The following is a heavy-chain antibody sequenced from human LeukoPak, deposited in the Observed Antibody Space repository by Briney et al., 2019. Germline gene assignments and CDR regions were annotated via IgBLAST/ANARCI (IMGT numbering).Heavy chain of an antibody. CDR2: IIPIFGTA. Sequence: ASVTVSCKASGGTFSSYAISWLRQAPGQGLEWMGGIIPIFGTAKYAQKFQRRVTMTADESTSTAYMELSSLRSEDTAVYYCARDPYCSSTSCYTLFDPWGQGTLVTVSS. V-gene: IGHV1-69*01. J-gene: IGHJ5*02. D-gene: IGHD2-2*02. CDR3: ARDPYCSSTSCYTLFDP. CDR1: GGTFSSYA.